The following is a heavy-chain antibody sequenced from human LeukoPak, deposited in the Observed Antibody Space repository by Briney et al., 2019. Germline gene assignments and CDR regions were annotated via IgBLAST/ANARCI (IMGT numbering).Heavy chain of an antibody. CDR3: ARETVLVYYYDSSGHFDY. D-gene: IGHD3-22*01. J-gene: IGHJ4*02. CDR1: GGTFSSYA. CDR2: IIPIFGTA. Sequence: ASVKVSCKASGGTFSSYAISWVRQAPGQGLEWMGRIIPIFGTANYAQKFQGRVTITTDESTSTAYMELSSLRSEDTAVYYCARETVLVYYYDSSGHFDYWGQGTLVTVSS. V-gene: IGHV1-69*05.